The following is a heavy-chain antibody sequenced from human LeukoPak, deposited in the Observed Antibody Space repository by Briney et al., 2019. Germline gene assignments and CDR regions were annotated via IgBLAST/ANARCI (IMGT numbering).Heavy chain of an antibody. CDR3: ARDSFYSYHISYYYLRYFDY. V-gene: IGHV3-33*01. CDR1: GFTFSDFG. J-gene: IGHJ4*01. Sequence: GGSLRLSCAASGFTFSDFGMHWVRQAPGKGLEWVALIWYNETNKYYADSVKGRFIISRDSSKNTLYLQMNSLRADDTAVYYCARDSFYSYHISYYYLRYFDYWGHGTLVTVSS. D-gene: IGHD3-22*01. CDR2: IWYNETNK.